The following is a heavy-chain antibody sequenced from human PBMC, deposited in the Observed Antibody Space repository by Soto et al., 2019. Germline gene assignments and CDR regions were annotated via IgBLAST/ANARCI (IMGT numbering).Heavy chain of an antibody. CDR2: ISSSGSTI. Sequence: PVGSLRLSCAASGFTFSSYEMNWVRQAPGKGLEWVSYISSSGSTIYYADSVKGRFTISRDNAKNSLYLQMNSLRAEDTAVYYCASYYDFWSGLAIPWGQGTLVTVSS. V-gene: IGHV3-48*03. CDR1: GFTFSSYE. D-gene: IGHD3-3*01. J-gene: IGHJ5*02. CDR3: ASYYDFWSGLAIP.